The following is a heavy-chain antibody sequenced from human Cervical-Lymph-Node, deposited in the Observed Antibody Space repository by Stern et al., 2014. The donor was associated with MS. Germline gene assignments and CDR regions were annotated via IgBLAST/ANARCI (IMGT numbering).Heavy chain of an antibody. V-gene: IGHV5-51*01. D-gene: IGHD1-14*01. J-gene: IGHJ4*02. CDR2: IYPGDSET. CDR1: GFKFSIYW. CDR3: ARQTTAWASDV. Sequence: EVQLVQSGAELIRPGESLKISCKGSGFKFSIYWIAWVRQMPGQGLDWIGIIYPGDSETRYSPSFQGQVTMSADKSTSTAYLQWSSLNASDTAMYFCARQTTAWASDVWGQGTLVTVSS.